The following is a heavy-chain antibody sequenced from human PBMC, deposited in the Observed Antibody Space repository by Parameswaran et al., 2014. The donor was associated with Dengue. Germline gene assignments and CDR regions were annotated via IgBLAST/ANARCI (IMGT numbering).Heavy chain of an antibody. Sequence: AGGSLRLSCAVYGGSFSGYYWSWIRQPPGKGLEWIGEINHSGSTNYNPSLKSRVTISVDTSKNQFSLKLSSVTAADTAVYYCARRTAHYDSSEFDYWGQGTLVTVSS. V-gene: IGHV4-34*01. CDR3: ARRTAHYDSSEFDY. D-gene: IGHD3-22*01. J-gene: IGHJ4*02. CDR2: INHSGST. CDR1: GGSFSGYY.